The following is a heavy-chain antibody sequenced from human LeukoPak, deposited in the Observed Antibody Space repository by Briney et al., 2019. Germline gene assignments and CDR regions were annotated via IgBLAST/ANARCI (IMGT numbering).Heavy chain of an antibody. D-gene: IGHD3-22*01. CDR3: ASGFSSSYSYDSSGSYFDY. CDR2: INPNSGGT. Sequence: ASVKVSCKASGGTFSSYAISWVRQAPGQGPEWMGWINPNSGGTNYAQKFQGRVTMTRDTSISTAYMELSRLRSDDTAVYYCASGFSSSYSYDSSGSYFDYWGQGTLVTVSS. CDR1: GGTFSSYA. J-gene: IGHJ4*02. V-gene: IGHV1-2*02.